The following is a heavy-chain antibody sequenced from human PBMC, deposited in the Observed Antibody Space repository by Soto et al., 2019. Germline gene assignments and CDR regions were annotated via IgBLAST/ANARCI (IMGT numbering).Heavy chain of an antibody. D-gene: IGHD4-17*01. CDR1: GLTFSIYA. CDR3: AKFEANPIDYLFDY. CDR2: ISGSGGST. J-gene: IGHJ4*02. Sequence: PGGSLRLSCAASGLTFSIYAMSWFRKAPGKGLEWVSAISGSGGSTYYADSVKGRFTISRDNSKNTLYLQMNSLRAEDTAVYYCAKFEANPIDYLFDYWGQGTLVTVSS. V-gene: IGHV3-23*01.